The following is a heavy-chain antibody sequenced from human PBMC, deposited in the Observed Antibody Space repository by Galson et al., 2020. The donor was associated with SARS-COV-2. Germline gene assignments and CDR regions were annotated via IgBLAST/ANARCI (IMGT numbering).Heavy chain of an antibody. Sequence: PGGSLSLSCAASGFSFSNYEMNWVRQAPGKGLEWISYISSSGRTIHYADSVKGRFTISRDNAKSSLSLQMNSLRAEDTAVYYCARLDAYGPGYWGQGTLVTVSS. V-gene: IGHV3-48*03. CDR3: ARLDAYGPGY. J-gene: IGHJ4*02. D-gene: IGHD2-21*01. CDR1: GFSFSNYE. CDR2: ISSSGRTI.